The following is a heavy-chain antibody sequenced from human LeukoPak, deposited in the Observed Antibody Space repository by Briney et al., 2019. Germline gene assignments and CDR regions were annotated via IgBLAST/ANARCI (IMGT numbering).Heavy chain of an antibody. CDR2: IYYSGST. CDR3: ARDAAYYDILTGYYYPYYYMDV. D-gene: IGHD3-9*01. Sequence: SETLSLTCAVSGGSISSGGYSWSWIRQPPGKGLEWIGYIYYSGSTYYNPSLKSRVTISVDTSKNQFSLKLSSVTAADTAVYYCARDAAYYDILTGYYYPYYYMDVWGKGTTVTISS. J-gene: IGHJ6*03. CDR1: GGSISSGGYS. V-gene: IGHV4-30-4*07.